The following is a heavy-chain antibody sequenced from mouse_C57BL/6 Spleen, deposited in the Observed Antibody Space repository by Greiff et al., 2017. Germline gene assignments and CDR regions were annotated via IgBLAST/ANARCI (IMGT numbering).Heavy chain of an antibody. D-gene: IGHD2-4*01. CDR1: GYTFTSYW. CDR3: ARGGDDYDRAWFAY. CDR2: IDPNSGGT. V-gene: IGHV1-72*01. Sequence: VQLQPPWAELVKPGASVKLSCKASGYTFTSYWMHWVKQRPGRGLEWIGRIDPNSGGTKYNEKFKSKATLTVDKSSSTAYMQLSSLTSEDSAVDYCARGGDDYDRAWFAYWGQGTLVTVSA. J-gene: IGHJ3*01.